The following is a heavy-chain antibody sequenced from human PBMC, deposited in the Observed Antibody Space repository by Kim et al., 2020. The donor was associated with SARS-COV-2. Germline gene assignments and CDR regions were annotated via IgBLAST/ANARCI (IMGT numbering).Heavy chain of an antibody. J-gene: IGHJ4*02. V-gene: IGHV3-33*01. D-gene: IGHD4-17*01. Sequence: YADSVESRFTIYRDNSKNTLYLQMNSLRAEDTAVYYCARRVVYGDYLAYSGQGTLVTVSS. CDR3: ARRVVYGDYLAY.